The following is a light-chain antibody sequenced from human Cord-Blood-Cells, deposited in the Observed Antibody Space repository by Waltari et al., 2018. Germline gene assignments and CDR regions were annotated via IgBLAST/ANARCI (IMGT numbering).Light chain of an antibody. J-gene: IGKJ4*01. CDR1: QSLLHSNGYNY. CDR3: MQALQTLQTTLT. CDR2: LGS. V-gene: IGKV2-28*01. Sequence: DIVMTQSPLSLPVTPGEPASISCRSSQSLLHSNGYNYLDWYLQKPGHSPQLLIYLGSNRAAGVPDRFSGSGSGTDFTLKISRVEAEDVGVYYCMQALQTLQTTLTFGGGTKVEIK.